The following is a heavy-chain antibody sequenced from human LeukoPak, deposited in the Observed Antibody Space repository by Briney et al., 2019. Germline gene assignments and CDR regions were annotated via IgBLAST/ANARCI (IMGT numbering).Heavy chain of an antibody. CDR1: GFTLNNYW. Sequence: GGSLRLSCAASGFTLNNYWVHWVRQAPGEGLVWVSRINEPGTWPTYEDSVRGRFTISRDNAKNTVSLHMKNLRAEDTAVYYCVRSLFGSIDYWGQGTLVTVSS. V-gene: IGHV3-74*03. J-gene: IGHJ4*02. CDR3: VRSLFGSIDY. D-gene: IGHD3-16*01. CDR2: INEPGTWP.